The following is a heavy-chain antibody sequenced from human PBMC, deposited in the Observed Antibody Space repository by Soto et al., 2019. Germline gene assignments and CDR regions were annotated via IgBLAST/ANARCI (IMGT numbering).Heavy chain of an antibody. Sequence: SETLSLPCRVSGASIRSGCYYWSWLRHSQGKGLEWFGHIYYTGSTFYSPSLTSRLTISLDTSKNQFSLDLSAVTAADTSMYYCERIERAFIMWGRGTLVTVSS. CDR3: ERIERAFIM. D-gene: IGHD3-16*01. CDR2: IYYTGST. J-gene: IGHJ4*01. CDR1: GASIRSGCYY. V-gene: IGHV4-31*02.